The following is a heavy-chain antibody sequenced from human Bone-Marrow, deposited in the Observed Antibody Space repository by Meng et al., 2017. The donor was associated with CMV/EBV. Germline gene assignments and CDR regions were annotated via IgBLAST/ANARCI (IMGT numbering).Heavy chain of an antibody. Sequence: ASVKVSCKASGYTFTGYYMHWVRQAPGQGLEWMGWINPNSGGTNYAQKFQGRVTMTTDTSTSTAYMELRSLRSDDTAVYYCARDRGGYCSSTSCYPDPWGQGTLVTVSS. V-gene: IGHV1-2*02. D-gene: IGHD2-2*01. CDR1: GYTFTGYY. J-gene: IGHJ5*02. CDR3: ARDRGGYCSSTSCYPDP. CDR2: INPNSGGT.